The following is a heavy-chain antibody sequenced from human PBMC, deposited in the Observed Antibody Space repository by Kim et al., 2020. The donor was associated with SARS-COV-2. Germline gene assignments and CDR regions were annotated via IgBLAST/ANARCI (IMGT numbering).Heavy chain of an antibody. CDR3: ARESYDYFDS. D-gene: IGHD5-12*01. V-gene: IGHV3-66*01. J-gene: IGHJ4*02. CDR2: GDT. Sequence: GDTVYADSVKGRFTISRDKSKNTLYLQMNSLRAEDTAVYYCARESYDYFDSWGQGTLVTVSS.